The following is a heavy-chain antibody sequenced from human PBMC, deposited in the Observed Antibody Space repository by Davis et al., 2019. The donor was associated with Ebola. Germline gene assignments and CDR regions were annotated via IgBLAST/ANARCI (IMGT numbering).Heavy chain of an antibody. V-gene: IGHV3-33*01. D-gene: IGHD5-12*01. Sequence: PGGSLRLSCAASGFTFSSYGMHWVRQAPGKGLEWVAVIWYDGSNKYYADSVKGRFTISRDNSKNTLYLQMNSLRAEDTAVYYCARVAGYSGYDWDLLDYYGMDVWGQGTTVTVSS. CDR1: GFTFSSYG. J-gene: IGHJ6*02. CDR3: ARVAGYSGYDWDLLDYYGMDV. CDR2: IWYDGSNK.